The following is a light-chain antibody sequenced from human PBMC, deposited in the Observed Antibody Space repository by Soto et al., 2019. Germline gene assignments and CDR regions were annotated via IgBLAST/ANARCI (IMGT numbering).Light chain of an antibody. CDR2: SAS. Sequence: EIVLTQSPGTLSLSPGDRATLSCRASQSVNNNYLAWYQQKPGQAPRLLIYSASNRATGIPDRFSGSGSGTDFTLTISRLGPEDFALYYCQQYGDSRSITFGQGTRLEIK. CDR3: QQYGDSRSIT. V-gene: IGKV3-20*01. CDR1: QSVNNNY. J-gene: IGKJ5*01.